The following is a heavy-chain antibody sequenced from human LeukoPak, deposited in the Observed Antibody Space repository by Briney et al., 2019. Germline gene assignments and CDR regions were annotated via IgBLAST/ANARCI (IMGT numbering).Heavy chain of an antibody. CDR2: IYHSGNT. CDR3: ARGSMVRGLTRFDY. D-gene: IGHD3-10*01. Sequence: SETLSLTCAVSGGPISSGGYSWSWIRQPPGKGLEWIGDIYHSGNTYYNPSLKSRVTISVDRSKNQFSLKLSSVTAADTAVYYCARGSMVRGLTRFDYWGQGTLVTVSS. CDR1: GGPISSGGYS. J-gene: IGHJ4*02. V-gene: IGHV4-30-2*01.